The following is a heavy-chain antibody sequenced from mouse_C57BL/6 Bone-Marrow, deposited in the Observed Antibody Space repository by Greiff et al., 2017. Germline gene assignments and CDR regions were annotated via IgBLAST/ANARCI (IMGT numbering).Heavy chain of an antibody. V-gene: IGHV3-6*01. D-gene: IGHD4-1*01. CDR2: ISYDGSN. CDR1: GYSITSGYY. CDR3: ARGGANWGFDY. J-gene: IGHJ2*01. Sequence: EVQLQQSGPGLVKPSQSLSLTCSVTGYSITSGYYWNWIRQFPGNKLEWMGYISYDGSNNYNPSLKNRIPITRDTSKNQFFLKLNSVTTEDTATYYCARGGANWGFDYWGQGTTLTVSS.